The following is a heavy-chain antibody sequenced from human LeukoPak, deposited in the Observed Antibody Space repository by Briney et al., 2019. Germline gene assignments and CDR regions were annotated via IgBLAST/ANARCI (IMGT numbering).Heavy chain of an antibody. V-gene: IGHV3-7*01. Sequence: GRSLRLSCAASGFTFSTFWMTWGRQTPGKGPEWVANINEDGSKKYYVDSVKGRFTISRDNGKNSLYLQMNSLRADDTALYFCVQGGHFDFWGHGAPVT. CDR2: INEDGSKK. D-gene: IGHD3-16*01. CDR1: GFTFSTFW. CDR3: VQGGHFDF. J-gene: IGHJ4*01.